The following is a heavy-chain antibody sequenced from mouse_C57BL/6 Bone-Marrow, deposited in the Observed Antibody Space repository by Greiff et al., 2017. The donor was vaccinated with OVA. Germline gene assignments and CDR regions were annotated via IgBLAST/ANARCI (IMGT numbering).Heavy chain of an antibody. CDR3: ASYYGSSYVLFDY. D-gene: IGHD1-1*01. CDR1: GYTFTSYW. CDR2: INPSSGYT. V-gene: IGHV1-7*01. J-gene: IGHJ2*01. Sequence: QVQLQQSGADLAKPGASVKLSCKASGYTFTSYWMHWVKQRPGQGLEWIGYINPSSGYTKYNQKFKDKATLTADKSSSTAYMQLSSLTYEDSAVYYCASYYGSSYVLFDYWGQGTTLTVSS.